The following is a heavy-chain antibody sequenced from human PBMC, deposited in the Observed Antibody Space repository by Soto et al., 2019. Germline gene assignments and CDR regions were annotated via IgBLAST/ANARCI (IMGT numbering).Heavy chain of an antibody. D-gene: IGHD2-8*01. CDR2: ISGSGGST. CDR1: GFTFSSYA. J-gene: IGHJ4*01. CDR3: TTDSYSTTLIVRFDY. V-gene: IGHV3-23*01. Sequence: GGSLRLSCAASGFTFSSYAMSWVRQAPGKGLEWVSAISGSGGSTYYADSVKGRFTISRDNSKNTLYLQMNSLRAEDTAVYYCTTDSYSTTLIVRFDYWGHGTLVTVSS.